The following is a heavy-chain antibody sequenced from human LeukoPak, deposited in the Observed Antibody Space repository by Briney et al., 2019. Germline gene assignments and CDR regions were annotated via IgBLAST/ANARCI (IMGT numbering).Heavy chain of an antibody. CDR2: IISIFGTA. V-gene: IGHV1-69*13. CDR1: GGTFSSYA. CDR3: ARAAYYDILTGPLDY. J-gene: IGHJ4*02. Sequence: ASVKVSCKASGGTFSSYAISWVRQAPGQGLEWMGGIISIFGTANYAQKFQGRVTITADESTSTAYMELSSLRSEDTAVYYCARAAYYDILTGPLDYWGQGTLVTVSS. D-gene: IGHD3-9*01.